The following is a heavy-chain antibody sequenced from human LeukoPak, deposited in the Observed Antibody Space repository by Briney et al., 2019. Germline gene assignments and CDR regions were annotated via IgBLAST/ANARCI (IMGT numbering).Heavy chain of an antibody. Sequence: GESLKISCKCSGYSFTSYWIGWVRQMPGKGLEWMGIMYPGDSDTRYSPSFQGQVTISVDKSISTAYLQWSSLKASDTAMYYCWRHLYGGNSAIDYWGQGTLVTVFS. V-gene: IGHV5-51*01. CDR1: GYSFTSYW. CDR2: MYPGDSDT. CDR3: WRHLYGGNSAIDY. J-gene: IGHJ4*02. D-gene: IGHD4-23*01.